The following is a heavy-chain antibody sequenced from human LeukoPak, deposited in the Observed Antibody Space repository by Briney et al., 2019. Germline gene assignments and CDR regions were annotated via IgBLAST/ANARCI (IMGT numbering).Heavy chain of an antibody. V-gene: IGHV3-48*02. Sequence: GGSLRLSCAASGFTFSSYSMNWVRQAPGKGLEWVSYISSSSTIYYADSVKGRFTISRDNAKNSLYLQMNSLRDEDTAVYYCARDPGIPYYDSSGYYFPDYWGQGTLVAVSS. J-gene: IGHJ4*02. CDR1: GFTFSSYS. CDR2: ISSSSTI. D-gene: IGHD3-22*01. CDR3: ARDPGIPYYDSSGYYFPDY.